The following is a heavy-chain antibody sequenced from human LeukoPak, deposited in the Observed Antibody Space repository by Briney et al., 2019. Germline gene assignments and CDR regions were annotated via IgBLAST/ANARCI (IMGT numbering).Heavy chain of an antibody. V-gene: IGHV1-69*06. CDR3: AREGAGRAPNFDY. CDR2: IIPIFGTA. J-gene: IGHJ4*02. D-gene: IGHD1-26*01. Sequence: SVKVSCKASGGTFSSYAISWVRQAPGQGLEWMGGIIPIFGTANYAQKFQGRVTITADKSTSTAYMELRSLRSDDTAVYYCAREGAGRAPNFDYWGQGTLVTVSS. CDR1: GGTFSSYA.